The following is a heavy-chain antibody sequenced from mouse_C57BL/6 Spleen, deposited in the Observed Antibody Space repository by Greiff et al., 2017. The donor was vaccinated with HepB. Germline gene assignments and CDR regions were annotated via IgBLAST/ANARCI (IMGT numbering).Heavy chain of an antibody. D-gene: IGHD2-4*01. Sequence: EVQRVESGPGLVKPSQSLSLTCSVTGYSITSGYYWNWIRQFPGNKLEWMGYISYDGSNNYNPSLKNRISITRDTSKNQFFLKLNSVTTEDTATYYCARDDYDEGWYFDVWGTGTTVTVSS. J-gene: IGHJ1*03. CDR2: ISYDGSN. V-gene: IGHV3-6*01. CDR3: ARDDYDEGWYFDV. CDR1: GYSITSGYY.